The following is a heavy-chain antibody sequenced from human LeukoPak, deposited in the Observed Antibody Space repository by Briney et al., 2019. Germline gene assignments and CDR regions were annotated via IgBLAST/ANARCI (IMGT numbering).Heavy chain of an antibody. CDR3: AKDRGELYN. Sequence: PGGSLRLSCAASGFTFSSYWMSWVRQAPGKGLEWVANIKKDGSEKYYVDSVKGRFTISRDNSKNTLYLQMNSLRAEDTAVYYCAKDRGELYNWGQGTLVTVSS. V-gene: IGHV3-7*01. J-gene: IGHJ4*02. D-gene: IGHD3-16*01. CDR2: IKKDGSEK. CDR1: GFTFSSYW.